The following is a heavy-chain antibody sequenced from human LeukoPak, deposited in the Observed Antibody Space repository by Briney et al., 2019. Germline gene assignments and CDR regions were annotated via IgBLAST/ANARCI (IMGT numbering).Heavy chain of an antibody. CDR1: GLTLSSNY. CDR2: IYVDGST. V-gene: IGHV3-66*01. Sequence: GGSLRLSCAASGLTLSSNYMSWVRQAPGKGLEWVSVIYVDGSTYYADSVKGRFTMSRDNSKNTLYLQMNSLGADDTAVYYCARDVSHRHLDYWGQGTLVTVSS. CDR3: ARDVSHRHLDY. J-gene: IGHJ4*02. D-gene: IGHD2/OR15-2a*01.